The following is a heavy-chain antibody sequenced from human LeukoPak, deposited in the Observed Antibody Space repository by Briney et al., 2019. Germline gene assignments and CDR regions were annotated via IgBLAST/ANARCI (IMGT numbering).Heavy chain of an antibody. V-gene: IGHV1-24*01. CDR1: GYTLFEVT. CDR3: ATVAGYSSSWYRGQYYYGTDV. Sequence: ASVKVSCKVSGYTLFEVTMHWVRQAPGKGLEWMGGFDPVDGETIYTQKFQGTVTITEDTSTDTAYMELSSLRSEDTAVYYCATVAGYSSSWYRGQYYYGTDVWGQGTTVTVSS. CDR2: FDPVDGET. D-gene: IGHD6-13*01. J-gene: IGHJ6*02.